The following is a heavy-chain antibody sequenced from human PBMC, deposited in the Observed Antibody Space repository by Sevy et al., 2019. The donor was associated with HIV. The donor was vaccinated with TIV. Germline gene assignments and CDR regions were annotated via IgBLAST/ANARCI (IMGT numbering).Heavy chain of an antibody. CDR2: IIGSGDNT. CDR3: AKGVSWLVLGGYFDY. V-gene: IGHV3-23*01. Sequence: GGSLRLSCEPSGFTFRSYAMSWVRQAPGKGLEWVSGIIGSGDNTYYADSVKGQFTVSRDNSKNTLYVQMNSLRAEDTAVYYCAKGVSWLVLGGYFDYWGQGTPVTVSS. D-gene: IGHD6-19*01. J-gene: IGHJ4*02. CDR1: GFTFRSYA.